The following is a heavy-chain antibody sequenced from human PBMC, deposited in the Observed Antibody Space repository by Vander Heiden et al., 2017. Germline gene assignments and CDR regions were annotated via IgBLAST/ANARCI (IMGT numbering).Heavy chain of an antibody. J-gene: IGHJ4*02. D-gene: IGHD6-19*01. CDR1: GFTFKTYG. CDR3: ARAGSDIAVAGPFDF. V-gene: IGHV3-33*01. Sequence: QVQLAESGGGVVQSGRSLRLSCAASGFTFKTYGMHWVRQAPGKGLEWLAIIWYDGNTKDYADSVKGRFTISRDNSKNTLYLEMSSLRVEDTAIYYCARAGSDIAVAGPFDFWGQGTLVTVSS. CDR2: IWYDGNTK.